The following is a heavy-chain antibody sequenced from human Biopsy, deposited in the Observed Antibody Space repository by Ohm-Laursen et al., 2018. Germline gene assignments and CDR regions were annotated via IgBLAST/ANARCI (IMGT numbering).Heavy chain of an antibody. Sequence: SVKVSCKASGYTFPSYGIIWVRQAPGQGLEWMGRIIPILRTTAYAQTFLGRVTITADSPTSTVDMELTSLTSDDTAVYFCAREAIGYQLPCDDWGQGTLVTVSS. CDR2: IIPILRTT. V-gene: IGHV1-69*11. D-gene: IGHD2-2*01. CDR1: GYTFPSYG. CDR3: AREAIGYQLPCDD. J-gene: IGHJ4*02.